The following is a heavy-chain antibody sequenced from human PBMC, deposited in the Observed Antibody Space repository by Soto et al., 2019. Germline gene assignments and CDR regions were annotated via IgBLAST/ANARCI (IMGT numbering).Heavy chain of an antibody. CDR3: ASHGNGLELRDYYYYYGMDV. D-gene: IGHD1-7*01. CDR2: IIPIFGTA. J-gene: IGHJ6*02. CDR1: GGTFSSYA. Sequence: QVQLVQSGAEVKKPGSSVKVSCKASGGTFSSYAISWVRQAPGQGPEWMGGIIPIFGTANYAQKFQGRVTITADESTSTAYMELSSLRSEDTAVYYCASHGNGLELRDYYYYYGMDVWGQGTTVTVSS. V-gene: IGHV1-69*01.